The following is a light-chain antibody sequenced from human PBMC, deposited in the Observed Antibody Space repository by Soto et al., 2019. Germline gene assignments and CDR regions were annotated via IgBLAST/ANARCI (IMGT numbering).Light chain of an antibody. J-gene: IGKJ2*03. V-gene: IGKV1-39*01. CDR3: QQSFDTSYS. Sequence: DIQMTQSPSSLSASVGDRVSITCRTSETISSNYLNWYQQKSGNAPRLLVYAASILQYGVPSRFTGGGSGTEFTLTITSLQPEDFAIYFCQQSFDTSYSFGQGTKLEI. CDR2: AAS. CDR1: ETISSNY.